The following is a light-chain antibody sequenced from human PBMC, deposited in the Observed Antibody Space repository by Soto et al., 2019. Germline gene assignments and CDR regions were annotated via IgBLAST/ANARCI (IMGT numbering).Light chain of an antibody. J-gene: IGKJ2*01. CDR2: WAS. V-gene: IGKV4-1*01. CDR3: HQYYNTPYT. CDR1: QSVLYTSNNKNY. Sequence: DIVMTQSPDSLTVSLGERATINCKSSQSVLYTSNNKNYLAWFQQKPGQSPKLLMYWASTRESGVPDRFSGSGSGTDFTLTISRLQAEDLAVYYCHQYYNTPYTFGQGTQLEIK.